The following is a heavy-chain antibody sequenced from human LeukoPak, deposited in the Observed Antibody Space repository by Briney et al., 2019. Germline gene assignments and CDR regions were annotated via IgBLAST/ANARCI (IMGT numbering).Heavy chain of an antibody. CDR3: AKGRSGYYYSSGPLDY. V-gene: IGHV3-30*02. CDR2: IRYDGSNK. D-gene: IGHD3-10*01. Sequence: TGGSLRLSCAASGFTFSSYGMHWVRQAPGKGLEWVAFIRYDGSNKYYADSVKGRFTISRDNAKNSLYLQMNSLRDEDMALYYCAKGRSGYYYSSGPLDYWGQGTLVTVSS. CDR1: GFTFSSYG. J-gene: IGHJ4*02.